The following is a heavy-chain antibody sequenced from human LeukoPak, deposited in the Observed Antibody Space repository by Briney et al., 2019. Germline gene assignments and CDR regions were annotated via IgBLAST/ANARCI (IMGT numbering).Heavy chain of an antibody. D-gene: IGHD2-2*02. CDR2: ISGSGGST. J-gene: IGHJ4*02. CDR1: GFTFSSYA. V-gene: IGHV3-23*01. CDR3: AKDASLLYGYLLDY. Sequence: PGGSLRLSCAASGFTFSSYAMSWVRQAPGKGLEWVSAISGSGGSTYYADSVKGRFTIPRDNSKNTLYLQMNSLRAEDTAVYYCAKDASLLYGYLLDYWGQGPLVTVSS.